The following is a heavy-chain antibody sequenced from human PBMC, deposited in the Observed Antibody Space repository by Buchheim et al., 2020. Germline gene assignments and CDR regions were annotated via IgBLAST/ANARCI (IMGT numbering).Heavy chain of an antibody. J-gene: IGHJ6*02. CDR3: ARDRYYGSGSSSKYYYYGMDV. CDR2: IKQDGSEK. D-gene: IGHD3-10*01. CDR1: GFTFSSYW. Sequence: EVQLVESGGGLVQPGGSLRLSCAASGFTFSSYWMSWVRQAPGKGLEWVANIKQDGSEKYYVDSVKGRFTISRDNAKNSLYLQMNSLRAEDTAVYYCARDRYYGSGSSSKYYYYGMDVWGQGTT. V-gene: IGHV3-7*01.